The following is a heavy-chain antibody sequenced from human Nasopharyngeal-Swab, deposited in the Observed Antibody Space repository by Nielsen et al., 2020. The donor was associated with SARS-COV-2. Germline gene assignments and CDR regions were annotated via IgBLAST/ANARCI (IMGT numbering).Heavy chain of an antibody. V-gene: IGHV3-30*03. J-gene: IGHJ6*03. CDR3: ARTDRGGSYFSQYYYYMGV. CDR2: ISSDGSDK. D-gene: IGHD1-26*01. Sequence: GGSLRLSCATSGFTFSSYAMHWVRQAPGKGLEWVAVISSDGSDKFYADSVKGRFSISRDTSRSAVYLQMNSLRAEDTALYYCARTDRGGSYFSQYYYYMGVWGTGTTVTVSS. CDR1: GFTFSSYA.